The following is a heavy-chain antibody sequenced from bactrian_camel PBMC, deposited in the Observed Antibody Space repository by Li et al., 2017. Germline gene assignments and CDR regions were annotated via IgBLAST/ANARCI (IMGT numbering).Heavy chain of an antibody. CDR1: GFTFDDYA. D-gene: IGHD2*01. CDR3: APSFRGSGSPD. V-gene: IGHV3-1*01. J-gene: IGHJ4*01. CDR2: INKDGSNT. Sequence: VQLVESGGGLVQPGGSLRLSCAASGFTFDDYAMGWIRQAPGKGLEWVSGINKDGSNTNYADSVKGRFTISRDNSKNTLYLQMNSLKPEDTALYYCAPSFRGSGSPDWGQGTQVTVS.